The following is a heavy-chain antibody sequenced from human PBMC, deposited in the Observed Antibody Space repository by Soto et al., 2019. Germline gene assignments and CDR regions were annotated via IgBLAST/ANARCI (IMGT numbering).Heavy chain of an antibody. Sequence: GGSLRLSCAASGFTFSSYGMHWVRQAPGKGLEWVAVISYDGSNKYYADSVKGRFTISRDNSKNTLYLQMNSLRAEDTAVYYCAKTGDRGTDYWGQGTLVTGSS. J-gene: IGHJ4*02. D-gene: IGHD1-1*01. CDR3: AKTGDRGTDY. CDR1: GFTFSSYG. CDR2: ISYDGSNK. V-gene: IGHV3-30*18.